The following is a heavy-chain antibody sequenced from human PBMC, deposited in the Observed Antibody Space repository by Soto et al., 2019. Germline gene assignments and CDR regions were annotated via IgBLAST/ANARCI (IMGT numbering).Heavy chain of an antibody. V-gene: IGHV3-33*01. J-gene: IGHJ5*02. Sequence: QVQLVESGGGVVQPGRSLRLSCAASGFTFSSYGMHWVRQAPGKGLEWVAVIWYDGSNKYYADSVKGRFTISRDNSKNTLYLQLNRLKAEVTDVYYCARASLLWPDSSILQWPRRYNLFDPWGQGTLVTVSS. D-gene: IGHD6-13*01. CDR3: ARASLLWPDSSILQWPRRYNLFDP. CDR1: GFTFSSYG. CDR2: IWYDGSNK.